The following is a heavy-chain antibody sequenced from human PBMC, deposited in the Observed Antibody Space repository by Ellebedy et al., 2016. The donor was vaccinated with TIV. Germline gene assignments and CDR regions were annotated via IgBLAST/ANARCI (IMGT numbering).Heavy chain of an antibody. J-gene: IGHJ3*02. D-gene: IGHD2-2*01. CDR2: ISSSSSYI. CDR1: GFTFSSSG. CDR3: LGVVPAAIDAFDI. Sequence: GESLKISCAASGFTFSSSGMHWVRQTPGKGLEWVSSISSSSSYIYYADSVKGRFTISRDNAKNSLYLQMNSLRAEDTAVYYCLGVVPAAIDAFDIWGQGTMVTVSS. V-gene: IGHV3-21*04.